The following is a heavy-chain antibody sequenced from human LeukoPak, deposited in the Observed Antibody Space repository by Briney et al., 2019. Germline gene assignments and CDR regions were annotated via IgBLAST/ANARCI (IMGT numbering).Heavy chain of an antibody. D-gene: IGHD3-3*01. Sequence: GGSLRLSCAASGCSFSDYYRSWIRQAPGKGLEWVSYITSSGGTIYYAASVKRRFITARENAKNSLYLQRNSLTAEATAVYYCARGRGDFCSGYYIDYWGQGTLVTVSS. J-gene: IGHJ4*02. V-gene: IGHV3-11*01. CDR2: ITSSGGTI. CDR1: GCSFSDYY. CDR3: ARGRGDFCSGYYIDY.